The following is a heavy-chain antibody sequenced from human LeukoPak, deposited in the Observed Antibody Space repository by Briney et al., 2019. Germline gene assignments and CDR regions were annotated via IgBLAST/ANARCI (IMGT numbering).Heavy chain of an antibody. V-gene: IGHV1-18*01. Sequence: GASVKVSCKTSGYTFINYGVGWVRQAPGQGLEWMGWINGYNGKTNYAQKLQGRVTMTTDTSTSTAYMELRSLRSDDTAVYYCARSSYCSSTSCFEYFPHWGQGTLVTVSS. CDR1: GYTFINYG. D-gene: IGHD2-2*01. J-gene: IGHJ1*01. CDR2: INGYNGKT. CDR3: ARSSYCSSTSCFEYFPH.